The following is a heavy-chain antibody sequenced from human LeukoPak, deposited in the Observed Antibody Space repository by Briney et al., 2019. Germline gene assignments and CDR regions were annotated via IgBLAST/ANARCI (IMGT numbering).Heavy chain of an antibody. CDR3: TRPSYDSSVSGVVY. CDR1: GFTLSGSA. V-gene: IGHV3-73*01. Sequence: PGGSLRLSCATSGFTLSGSAIHWVRQASGKGPEWVGRIRSKANSYATTDAASVKGRFTISRDDSKNTAYLQMNSLKTEDTAVYYCTRPSYDSSVSGVVYWGQGTLVTVSS. D-gene: IGHD3-22*01. J-gene: IGHJ4*02. CDR2: IRSKANSYAT.